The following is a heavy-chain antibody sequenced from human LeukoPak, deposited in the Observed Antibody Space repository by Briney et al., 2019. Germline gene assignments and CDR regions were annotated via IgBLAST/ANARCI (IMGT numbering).Heavy chain of an antibody. D-gene: IGHD3-22*01. CDR1: GGTYSSYA. J-gene: IGHJ4*02. CDR3: ARAKKWRYDRSGYYYHYFDY. Sequence: ASVKVSCKASGGTYSSYAISWVRQAPGQGLEWMGGIIPIFGTANYAQKFQGRVTITTDESTSTAYMELSSLRSEDTAVYYRARAKKWRYDRSGYYYHYFDYWGQGTLVTVSS. CDR2: IIPIFGTA. V-gene: IGHV1-69*05.